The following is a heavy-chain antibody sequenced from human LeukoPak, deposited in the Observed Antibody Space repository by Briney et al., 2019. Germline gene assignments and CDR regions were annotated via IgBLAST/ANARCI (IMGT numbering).Heavy chain of an antibody. D-gene: IGHD4-17*01. Sequence: GGSLRLSCAASGFTFSSYAMHWVRQAPGKGLEWVAVISYDGSNKYYADSVKGRFTISRDNSKNTLYLQMNSLRAEDTAVYYCARDGHDYGDYSVYYSDYWGQGTLVTVSS. J-gene: IGHJ4*02. CDR1: GFTFSSYA. CDR2: ISYDGSNK. V-gene: IGHV3-30*04. CDR3: ARDGHDYGDYSVYYSDY.